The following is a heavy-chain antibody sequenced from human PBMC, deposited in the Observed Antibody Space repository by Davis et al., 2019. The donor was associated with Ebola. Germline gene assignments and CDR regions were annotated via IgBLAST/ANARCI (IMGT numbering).Heavy chain of an antibody. CDR3: AKPVVAASDYYYYMDV. Sequence: GESLKISCAASGFTFSSYGMHWVRQAPGKGLEWVAFIRYDGSNKYYADSVKGRFTISRDNSKNTLYLQMNSLRAEDTAVYYCAKPVVAASDYYYYMDVWGKGTTVTVSS. CDR2: IRYDGSNK. V-gene: IGHV3-30*02. J-gene: IGHJ6*03. D-gene: IGHD2-15*01. CDR1: GFTFSSYG.